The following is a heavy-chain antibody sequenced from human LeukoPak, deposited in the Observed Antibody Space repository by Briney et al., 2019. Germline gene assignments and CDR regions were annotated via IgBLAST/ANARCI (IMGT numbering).Heavy chain of an antibody. CDR2: LYYSGTT. J-gene: IGHJ4*02. CDR3: AGRGATIAFDY. Sequence: PSETLSLTCTVSGGSISSGDYYWSWIRQHPGKGLEWIGYLYYSGTTYYNPSLKSRVTISIDTSKNQFSLKLTSVTAADTAVYYCAGRGATIAFDYWGQGTLVTVSS. D-gene: IGHD5-12*01. CDR1: GGSISSGDYY. V-gene: IGHV4-31*03.